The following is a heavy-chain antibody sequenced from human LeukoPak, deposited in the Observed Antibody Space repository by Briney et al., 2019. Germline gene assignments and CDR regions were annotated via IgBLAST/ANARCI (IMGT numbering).Heavy chain of an antibody. CDR3: ASIRYSYGTYYFDY. D-gene: IGHD5-18*01. CDR2: IYYSGST. Sequence: PSETLSLTCTVSGGSISSSSYYWGWIRQPPGKGLEWIGSIYYSGSTYYNPSLKSRVTISVDTPKNQFSLKLSSVTAADTAVYYCASIRYSYGTYYFDYWGQGTLVTVSS. CDR1: GGSISSSSYY. V-gene: IGHV4-39*07. J-gene: IGHJ4*02.